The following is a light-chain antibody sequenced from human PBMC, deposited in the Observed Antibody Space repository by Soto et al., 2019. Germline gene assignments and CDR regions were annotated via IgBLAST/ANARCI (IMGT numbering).Light chain of an antibody. CDR3: QQYKSYFRT. V-gene: IGKV1-5*03. J-gene: IGKJ1*01. CDR2: QAS. CDR1: QSISSW. Sequence: IHMTHSPSCLSASVGDIVTITCRASQSISSWLAWYQQKPGKAPKLLIYQASSLQSGVPSRFSGSGSETEFTLTISSLLPDDFATYLCQQYKSYFRTFGQGTKVDIK.